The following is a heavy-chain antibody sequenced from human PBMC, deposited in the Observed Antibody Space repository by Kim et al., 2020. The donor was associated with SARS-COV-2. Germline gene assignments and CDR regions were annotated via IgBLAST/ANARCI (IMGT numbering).Heavy chain of an antibody. V-gene: IGHV3-49*03. Sequence: GGSLRLSCTASGFTFGDYAMSWFRQAPGKGLEWVGFIRSKAYGGTTEYAAAVKGRFTISRDDSKSIAYLQMNSLKTEDTAVYYCTRPQLLWFGELFFFRPIGSGMDVWGQGTTVTVSS. CDR2: IRSKAYGGTT. CDR1: GFTFGDYA. J-gene: IGHJ6*02. CDR3: TRPQLLWFGELFFFRPIGSGMDV. D-gene: IGHD3-10*01.